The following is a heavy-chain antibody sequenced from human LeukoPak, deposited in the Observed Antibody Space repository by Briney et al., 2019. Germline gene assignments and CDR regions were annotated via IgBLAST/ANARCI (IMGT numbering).Heavy chain of an antibody. CDR2: IYYSGST. CDR3: ARDRLINWFDP. CDR1: GGSFSGYY. D-gene: IGHD3-16*01. J-gene: IGHJ5*02. Sequence: SETLSLTCAVYGGSFSGYYWSWIRQPPGKGLEWIGYIYYSGSTNYNPSLKSRVTISVDTSKNQFSLKLSSVTAADTAVYYCARDRLINWFDPWGQGTLVTVSS. V-gene: IGHV4-59*01.